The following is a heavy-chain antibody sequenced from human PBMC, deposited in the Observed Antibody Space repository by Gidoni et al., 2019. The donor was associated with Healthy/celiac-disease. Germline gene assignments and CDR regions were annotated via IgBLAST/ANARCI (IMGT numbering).Heavy chain of an antibody. CDR2: IKQYGSEK. D-gene: IGHD6-6*01. Sequence: EVQLVESGGGVVQPGGSLRLSCSACGFPFSSYWLSWVRKAPGKGREWVANIKQYGSEKYYVASVKGRFTISRDNAKNSLYLQMNSLRAEDTAVYYCARAYWRLSLAARSPKYGMDVWGQGTTVTVSS. V-gene: IGHV3-7*01. CDR3: ARAYWRLSLAARSPKYGMDV. J-gene: IGHJ6*02. CDR1: GFPFSSYW.